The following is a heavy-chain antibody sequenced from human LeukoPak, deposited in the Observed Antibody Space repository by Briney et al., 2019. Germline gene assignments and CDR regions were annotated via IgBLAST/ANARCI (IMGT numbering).Heavy chain of an antibody. CDR2: ISPSSGDT. D-gene: IGHD5-12*01. J-gene: IGHJ4*02. V-gene: IGHV1-2*02. CDR1: GYTFSDYF. CDR3: ARWTPSMKSGYDFEF. Sequence: GASVTVSCKASGYTFSDYFIHWVRQAPGQGPEWVGWISPSSGDTEYAQKFRGRVTMTRDTSIKTAYMELTGLTSDDTAVYYCARWTPSMKSGYDFEFWGQGTLVTVSS.